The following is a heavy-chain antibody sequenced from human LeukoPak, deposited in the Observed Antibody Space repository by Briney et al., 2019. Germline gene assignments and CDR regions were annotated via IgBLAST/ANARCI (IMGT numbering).Heavy chain of an antibody. CDR1: GFTFSSYA. CDR2: ISGSGGST. CDR3: AKDIQSIAARSGAFDI. J-gene: IGHJ3*02. Sequence: GSLRLSCAASGFTFSSYAMSWVRQAPGKGLEWVSAISGSGGSTYYADSVKGRFTISRDNSKNTLYLQMNSLRAEDTAVYYCAKDIQSIAARSGAFDIWGQGTMVTVSS. D-gene: IGHD6-6*01. V-gene: IGHV3-23*01.